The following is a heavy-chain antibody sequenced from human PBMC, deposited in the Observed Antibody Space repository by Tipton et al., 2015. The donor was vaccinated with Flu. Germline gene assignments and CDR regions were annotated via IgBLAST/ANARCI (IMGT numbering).Heavy chain of an antibody. J-gene: IGHJ4*02. CDR3: ARDQSLSARPDY. D-gene: IGHD6-6*01. CDR2: ISPSGGST. V-gene: IGHV1-46*01. Sequence: QLVQSGAEVKKPGVSVRVSCKASGYTFTSYYIHWVRQAPGQGLEWMAIISPSGGSTSYAQKFQGRVTVTTDTSTSTVYMALSSLRSEDTAVYYCARDQSLSARPDYWGQGTLVTVSS. CDR1: GYTFTSYY.